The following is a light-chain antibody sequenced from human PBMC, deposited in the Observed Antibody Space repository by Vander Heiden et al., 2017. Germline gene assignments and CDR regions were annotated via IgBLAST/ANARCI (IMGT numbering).Light chain of an antibody. CDR2: GAS. J-gene: IGKJ1*01. CDR1: QSVSSN. CDR3: QQYNNWPRT. V-gene: IGKV3-15*01. Sequence: EIVMTQSPATLSVSPGERATLSCRASQSVSSNLAWYQQKAGQAPRLLIYGASTRATGIPARFSGSGSGTEFTLTISSLQSADFAVYYCQQYNNWPRTFGRGTKVEI.